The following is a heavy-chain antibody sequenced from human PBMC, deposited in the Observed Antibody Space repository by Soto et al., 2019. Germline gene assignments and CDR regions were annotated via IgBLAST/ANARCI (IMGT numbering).Heavy chain of an antibody. CDR1: GGSISSSSYY. Sequence: SETLSLTCTVSGGSISSSSYYWGWIRQPPGKGLEWIGSIYYSGSTYYNPSLKSRVTISVDTSKNQFSLKLSSVTAADTAVYYCARPSLAVAGYFDYWGQGTLVTVS. CDR2: IYYSGST. V-gene: IGHV4-39*01. D-gene: IGHD6-19*01. CDR3: ARPSLAVAGYFDY. J-gene: IGHJ4*02.